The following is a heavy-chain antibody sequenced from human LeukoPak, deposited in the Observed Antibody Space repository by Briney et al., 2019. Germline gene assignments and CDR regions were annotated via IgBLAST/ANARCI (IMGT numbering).Heavy chain of an antibody. CDR3: AKKYSTGLDP. CDR2: IRYDGNNK. CDR1: GFTFSSYG. D-gene: IGHD1-26*01. J-gene: IGHJ5*02. V-gene: IGHV3-30*02. Sequence: GGSLRLSCAASGFTFSSYGMHWVRQAPGKGLEWVAFIRYDGNNKYYADSVKGRFTISRDNSKNTLYLQMNSLRAEDTAVYYCAKKYSTGLDPWGQGTLVTVSS.